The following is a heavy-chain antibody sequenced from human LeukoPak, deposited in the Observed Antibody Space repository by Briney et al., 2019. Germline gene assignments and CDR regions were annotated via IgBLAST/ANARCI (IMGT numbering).Heavy chain of an antibody. D-gene: IGHD2-15*01. CDR3: ARGSSFDGYCSAGACDAGYYDA. CDR1: GESFSAYF. CDR2: INHRGSS. J-gene: IGHJ5*02. Sequence: SETLSLTCAVYGESFSAYFWNWIRQAPGKPLEYIGEINHRGSSHYNPSLKTRVTQSVDTSKNQFSLRLTSVTAADTAVYFCARGSSFDGYCSAGACDAGYYDAWGQGTPVTVSS. V-gene: IGHV4-34*01.